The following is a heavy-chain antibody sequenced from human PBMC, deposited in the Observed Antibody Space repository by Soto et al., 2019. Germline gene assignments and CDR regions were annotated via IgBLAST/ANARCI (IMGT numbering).Heavy chain of an antibody. CDR2: INHSGST. CDR3: AIHRIAARRGGFDY. D-gene: IGHD6-6*01. J-gene: IGHJ4*02. Sequence: SXTLSLACAVYGRSFSGYYCSWIFQPPGKGLEWIGEINHSGSTNYNPSLKSRVTISVDTSKNQFSLKLSSVTAADTAVYYCAIHRIAARRGGFDYWGQGTLVTVSS. V-gene: IGHV4-34*01. CDR1: GRSFSGYY.